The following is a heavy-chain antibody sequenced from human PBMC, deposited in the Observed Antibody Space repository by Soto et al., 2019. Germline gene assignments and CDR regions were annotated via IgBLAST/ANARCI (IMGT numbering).Heavy chain of an antibody. Sequence: ASVKVSCKTSGYPFSSYGISWVRQAPGQGLEWLGWISGYNAKTEYGQKVQDRLTMTTDTSTNTVYMELRNLRSDDTAVYYCVRDLWQWLVQYYYGMAVWGQGTTVTVSS. D-gene: IGHD6-19*01. CDR1: GYPFSSYG. CDR2: ISGYNAKT. CDR3: VRDLWQWLVQYYYGMAV. V-gene: IGHV1-18*04. J-gene: IGHJ6*02.